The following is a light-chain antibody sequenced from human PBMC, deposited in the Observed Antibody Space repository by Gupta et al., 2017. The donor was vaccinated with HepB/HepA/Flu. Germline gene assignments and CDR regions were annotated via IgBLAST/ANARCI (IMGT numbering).Light chain of an antibody. CDR2: DVS. Sequence: SALTHPAPASGSPGHSITLSCPGTSSDVGSYNLVSWYQQYPGKAPKLMIYDVSKRPSGVSNRFSGSKSGNTASLTISGLQAEDEANYYCCSYAGSSTVVFGGGTKLTVL. J-gene: IGLJ2*01. CDR3: CSYAGSSTVV. CDR1: SSDVGSYNL. V-gene: IGLV2-23*02.